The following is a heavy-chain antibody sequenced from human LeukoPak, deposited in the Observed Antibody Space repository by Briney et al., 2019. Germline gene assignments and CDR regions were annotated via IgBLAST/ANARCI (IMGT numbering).Heavy chain of an antibody. J-gene: IGHJ4*02. D-gene: IGHD6-13*01. CDR2: IYTNGGT. CDR1: GGSISSYY. CDR3: AREYSSSWYPEEY. Sequence: PSETLSRTCTVSGGSISSYYWSWIRQPAGKGLEWIGRIYTNGGTTYNPSLKSRVTMSIDTSKNQFSLKLSSVTAADTAVYYCAREYSSSWYPEEYWGQGTLVTVSS. V-gene: IGHV4-4*07.